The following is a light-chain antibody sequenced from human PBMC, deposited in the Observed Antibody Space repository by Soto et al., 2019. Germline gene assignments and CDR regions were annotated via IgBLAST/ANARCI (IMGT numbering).Light chain of an antibody. Sequence: QSVLTQPPSVSGAPGQRVTISCTGSRSNIGPTYDVHWYQQLPGTAPKLLIYANTNRPSGVPDRFSGSKSGTSASLAITGLQAEDEADYFCQYYDSSLSGYVFGTGTKLTVL. V-gene: IGLV1-40*01. CDR2: ANT. CDR1: RSNIGPTYD. J-gene: IGLJ1*01. CDR3: QYYDSSLSGYV.